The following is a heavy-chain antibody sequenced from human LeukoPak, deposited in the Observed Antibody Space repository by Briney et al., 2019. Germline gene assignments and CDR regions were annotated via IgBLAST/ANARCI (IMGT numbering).Heavy chain of an antibody. CDR3: ARTVWGYDFWSGYNPREKYYFDY. CDR2: IYYSGST. V-gene: IGHV4-39*01. Sequence: KTSETLSLTCTVSGGSISSSSYYWGWIRQPPGKGLEWIGSIYYSGSTYYNPSLKSRVTISVDTSKNQFSLKLSSVTAADTAVYYCARTVWGYDFWSGYNPREKYYFDYWGQGTLVTVSS. D-gene: IGHD3-3*01. CDR1: GGSISSSSYY. J-gene: IGHJ4*02.